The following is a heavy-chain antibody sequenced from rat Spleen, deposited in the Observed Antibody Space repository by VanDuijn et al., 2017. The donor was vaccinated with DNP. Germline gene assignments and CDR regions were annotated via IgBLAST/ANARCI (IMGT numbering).Heavy chain of an antibody. CDR2: ISYDGGST. D-gene: IGHD1-6*01. CDR3: TTEAYTTDYYYARTANPWEF. Sequence: EVQLVESGGGLVQPGRSMKLSCAASGFTFSNYGMAWVRQAPKKGLEWVAYISYDGGSTYYRDSVKGRFTISRDNAKSTLYLQMDSLRSEDKATYYVTTEAYTTDYYYARTANPWEFWGPGTMVTVSS. CDR1: GFTFSNYG. J-gene: IGHJ1*01. V-gene: IGHV5-20*01.